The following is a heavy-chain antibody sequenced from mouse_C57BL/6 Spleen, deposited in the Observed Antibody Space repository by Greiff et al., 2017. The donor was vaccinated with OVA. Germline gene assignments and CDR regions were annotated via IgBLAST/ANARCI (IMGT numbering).Heavy chain of an antibody. J-gene: IGHJ1*03. CDR2: ISYDGSN. Sequence: EESGPGLVKPSQSLSLTCSVTGYSITSGYYWNWIRQFPGNKLEWMGYISYDGSNNYNPSLKNRISITRDTSKNQFFLKLNSVTTEDTATYYCARDKAPPITTVVATRYFDVWGTGTTVTVSS. CDR3: ARDKAPPITTVVATRYFDV. D-gene: IGHD1-1*01. CDR1: GYSITSGYY. V-gene: IGHV3-6*01.